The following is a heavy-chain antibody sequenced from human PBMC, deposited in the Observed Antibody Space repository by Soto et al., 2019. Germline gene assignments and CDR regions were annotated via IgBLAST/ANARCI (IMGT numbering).Heavy chain of an antibody. Sequence: QLQLQESGPGLVKPAETLSLTCTVSGDSISNTTYFWGWIRQPPGKGLEWIGSIYHSGTTYHNPSLKSRITISVDTSKNRFSLRVSSVTAADTAVYYCATHDGGVVNHWGQGTLVTVSS. CDR2: IYHSGTT. J-gene: IGHJ5*02. D-gene: IGHD2-2*01. CDR1: GDSISNTTYF. V-gene: IGHV4-39*01. CDR3: ATHDGGVVNH.